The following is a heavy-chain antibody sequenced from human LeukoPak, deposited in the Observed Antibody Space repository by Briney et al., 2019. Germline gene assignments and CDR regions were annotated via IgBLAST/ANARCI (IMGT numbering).Heavy chain of an antibody. CDR1: GFTFSDYY. CDR3: ARERSPLLWFGELLSHDAFDI. CDR2: ISSSGSTI. V-gene: IGHV3-11*01. J-gene: IGHJ3*02. D-gene: IGHD3-10*01. Sequence: GGSLRLSCAASGFTFSDYYMSWIRQAPGKGLEWVSYISSSGSTIYYADSVKGRFTISRDNAKNSLYLQMNSLRAEDTAVYYCARERSPLLWFGELLSHDAFDIWGQGTMVTVSS.